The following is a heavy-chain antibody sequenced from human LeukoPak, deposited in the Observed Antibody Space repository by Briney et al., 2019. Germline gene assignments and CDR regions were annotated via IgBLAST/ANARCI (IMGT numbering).Heavy chain of an antibody. J-gene: IGHJ4*02. CDR3: ARLHLAGPFDY. Sequence: LRLSCAASGFTFSSYAMSWIRQPPGKGLEWIGFIYYSGSTYYNPSLKSRVTISVDTSQNHFSLKLSSMTAADTAVYYCARLHLAGPFDYWGQGTLVTVSS. CDR2: IYYSGST. V-gene: IGHV4-30-4*08. D-gene: IGHD3-16*01. CDR1: GFTFSSYA.